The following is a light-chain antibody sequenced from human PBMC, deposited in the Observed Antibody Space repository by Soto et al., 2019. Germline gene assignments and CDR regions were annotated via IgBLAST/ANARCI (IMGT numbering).Light chain of an antibody. V-gene: IGKV3-20*01. CDR3: QQYGSSAHT. Sequence: IVLTQSPGTLSLSPGETATISSRAGRRVTSTFLAWYQHKPGQAPRLLIYGVSSRATGIPDRFSGSGSGTDFTLTISSMEPEDFAMYYCQQYGSSAHTLGKGTKMEIK. CDR2: GVS. J-gene: IGKJ2*01. CDR1: RRVTSTF.